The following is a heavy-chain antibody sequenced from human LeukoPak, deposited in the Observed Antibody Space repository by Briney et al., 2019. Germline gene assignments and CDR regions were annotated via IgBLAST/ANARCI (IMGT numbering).Heavy chain of an antibody. CDR3: ARAGYCSGGSCSDWFDS. V-gene: IGHV1-2*02. D-gene: IGHD2-15*01. Sequence: ASVKVSYKASGYTFTDYYMYWVRQAPGQGLEWMGWISPNSGGTNYAQKFQGRVTLTRDTSISTAYMELSRLTSDDTAVYYCARAGYCSGGSCSDWFDSWGQGTLVTVST. J-gene: IGHJ5*01. CDR1: GYTFTDYY. CDR2: ISPNSGGT.